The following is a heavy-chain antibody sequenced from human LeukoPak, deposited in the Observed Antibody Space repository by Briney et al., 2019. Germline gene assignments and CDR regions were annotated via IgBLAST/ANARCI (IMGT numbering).Heavy chain of an antibody. CDR3: ARVLDTAMGIGSVYFDY. J-gene: IGHJ4*02. Sequence: SETLSLICAVYGGSFSGYYWSWIRQPPGKGLEWIGYIYYSGSTNYNPSLKSRVTISVDTSKNQFSLKLSSVTAADTAVYYCARVLDTAMGIGSVYFDYWGQGTLVTVSS. CDR2: IYYSGST. D-gene: IGHD5-18*01. CDR1: GGSFSGYY. V-gene: IGHV4-59*01.